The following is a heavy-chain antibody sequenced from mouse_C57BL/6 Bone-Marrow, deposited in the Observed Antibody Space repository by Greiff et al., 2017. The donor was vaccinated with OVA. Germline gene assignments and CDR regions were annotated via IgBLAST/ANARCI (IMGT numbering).Heavy chain of an antibody. V-gene: IGHV1-18*01. CDR1: GYTFTDYN. CDR3: ARGGYYDYDGGAWFAY. D-gene: IGHD2-4*01. Sequence: VQLQQSGPELAKPGASVKIPCKASGYTFTDYNMDWVKQSPGKSLEWIGDINSNNGGTIYNQKFKGKATLTVDKSSSTAYMELRSLTSEDTAVYYCARGGYYDYDGGAWFAYWGQGTLVTVSA. J-gene: IGHJ3*01. CDR2: INSNNGGT.